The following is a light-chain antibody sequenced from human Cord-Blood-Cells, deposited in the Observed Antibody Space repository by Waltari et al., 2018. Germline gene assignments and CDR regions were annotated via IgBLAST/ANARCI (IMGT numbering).Light chain of an antibody. Sequence: QSVLTQPPSVSGAPGQRVPIPCTGSSSNIRAGYDVPWYQPLPGTAPKLLIYGNSNRPSGVPDRFSGSKSGTSASLAITGLQAEDEADYYCQSYDSSLSGYVFGTGTKVTVL. CDR2: GNS. J-gene: IGLJ1*01. CDR1: SSNIRAGYD. CDR3: QSYDSSLSGYV. V-gene: IGLV1-40*01.